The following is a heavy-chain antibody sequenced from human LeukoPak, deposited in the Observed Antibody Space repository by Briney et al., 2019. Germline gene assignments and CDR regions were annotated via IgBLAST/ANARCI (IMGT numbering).Heavy chain of an antibody. J-gene: IGHJ6*02. D-gene: IGHD3-3*01. CDR1: GFTFSSYW. CDR2: IKQDGSEK. CDR3: ARDFPRRDFWSGSNYGMDV. V-gene: IGHV3-7*01. Sequence: PGGSLRLSCAASGFTFSSYWMSWVRQAPGKGLEWVANIKQDGSEKYYVDSVKGRFTISRDNAKNSLYLQMNSLRAEDTAVYYCARDFPRRDFWSGSNYGMDVWGQGTTVTVSS.